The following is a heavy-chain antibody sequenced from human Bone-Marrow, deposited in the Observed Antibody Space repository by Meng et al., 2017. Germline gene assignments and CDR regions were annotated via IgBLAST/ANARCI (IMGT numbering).Heavy chain of an antibody. CDR3: ARFLPGYSYGFDY. CDR1: GFTFSNAW. CDR2: INHSGST. J-gene: IGHJ4*02. Sequence: GSLRLSCAASGFTFSNAWMTWVRQAPGKGLEWIGEINHSGSTNYNPSLKSRVTISVDTSKNQFSLKLSSVTAADTAVYYCARFLPGYSYGFDYWGQGTLVTVSS. D-gene: IGHD5-18*01. V-gene: IGHV4-34*01.